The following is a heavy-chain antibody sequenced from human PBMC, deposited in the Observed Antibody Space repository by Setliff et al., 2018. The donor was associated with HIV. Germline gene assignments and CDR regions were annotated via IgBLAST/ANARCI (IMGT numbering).Heavy chain of an antibody. D-gene: IGHD3-16*01. Sequence: SVKVSCKASGGTSSNYAFTWVRQAPGQGLEWMGGIIPIFDTANYAQKFQGRVSITTDESTSTAYMELTSLKSEDTAVYCASSRRGSYAIDNWGQGTLVTVSS. J-gene: IGHJ4*02. CDR1: GGTSSNYA. V-gene: IGHV1-69*05. CDR2: IIPIFDTA. CDR3: SSRRGSYAIDN.